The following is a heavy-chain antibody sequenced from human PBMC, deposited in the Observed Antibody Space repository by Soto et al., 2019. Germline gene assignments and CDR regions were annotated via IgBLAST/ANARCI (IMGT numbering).Heavy chain of an antibody. J-gene: IGHJ5*02. CDR3: ARTSSGIFGVALGWFDP. CDR1: GGTFSSYA. Sequence: GASVKVSCKASGGTFSSYAISWVRQAPGQGLEWMGGIIPIFGTANYAQKFQGRVTITADESTSTAYMELSSLRSEDTAVYYCARTSSGIFGVALGWFDPWGQGTLVTVSS. CDR2: IIPIFGTA. D-gene: IGHD3-3*01. V-gene: IGHV1-69*13.